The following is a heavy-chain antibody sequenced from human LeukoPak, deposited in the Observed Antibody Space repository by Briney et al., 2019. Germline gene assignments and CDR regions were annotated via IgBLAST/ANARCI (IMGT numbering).Heavy chain of an antibody. V-gene: IGHV5-51*01. Sequence: GESLKISCKGSGYRFTSYWIGWVRQMSGKGLGWMGIIYPGDSDTRYSPSFQGQVTISADKSISTAYLQWNSLKASDTAMYYCAIPPYDSSGLGRFDSWGQGTLVTVSS. CDR1: GYRFTSYW. J-gene: IGHJ5*01. D-gene: IGHD3-22*01. CDR2: IYPGDSDT. CDR3: AIPPYDSSGLGRFDS.